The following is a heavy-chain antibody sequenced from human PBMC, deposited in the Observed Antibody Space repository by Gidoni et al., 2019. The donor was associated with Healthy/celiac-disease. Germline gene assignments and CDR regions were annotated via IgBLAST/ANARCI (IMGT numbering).Heavy chain of an antibody. Sequence: EWIGYIYYSGSTNYNPSLKSRVTISVDTSKNQFSLKLSSVTAADTAVYYCARDNKGAAAGISPLVYWFDPWGQGTLVTVSS. J-gene: IGHJ5*02. D-gene: IGHD6-13*01. CDR2: IYYSGST. V-gene: IGHV4-59*01. CDR3: ARDNKGAAAGISPLVYWFDP.